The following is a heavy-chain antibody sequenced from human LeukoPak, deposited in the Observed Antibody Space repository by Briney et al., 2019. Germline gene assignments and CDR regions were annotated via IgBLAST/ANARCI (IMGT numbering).Heavy chain of an antibody. V-gene: IGHV4-34*01. CDR1: GGSFSGYY. Sequence: SETLSLTCAVYGGSFSGYYWSCIRQPPGKGLEWIGEINHSGSTNYNPSLKSRVTISVDTSKNQFSLKLSSVTAADTAVYYCARVRRGSYYMDVWGKGTTVTVSS. CDR2: INHSGST. CDR3: ARVRRGSYYMDV. D-gene: IGHD3-10*01. J-gene: IGHJ6*03.